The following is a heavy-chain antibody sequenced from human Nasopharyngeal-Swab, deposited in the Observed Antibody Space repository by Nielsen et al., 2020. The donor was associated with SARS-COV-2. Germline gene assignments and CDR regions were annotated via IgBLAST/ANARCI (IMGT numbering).Heavy chain of an antibody. J-gene: IGHJ4*02. CDR1: GFTFSSYG. CDR2: ISYDGSNK. V-gene: IGHV3-30*18. Sequence: GESLKISCAASGFTFSSYGMHWVRQAPGKGLEWVAVISYDGSNKYYADSVKGRFTISRDNSKNTLYLQMYSLRAEDTAVYYCAKDRSPNSWSGYHFDYWGQGTLVTVSS. CDR3: AKDRSPNSWSGYHFDY. D-gene: IGHD3-3*01.